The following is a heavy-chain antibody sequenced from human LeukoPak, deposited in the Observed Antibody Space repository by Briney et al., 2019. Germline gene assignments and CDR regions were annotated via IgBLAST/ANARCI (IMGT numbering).Heavy chain of an antibody. V-gene: IGHV3-74*01. J-gene: IGHJ5*02. Sequence: GGSLRLSCVASGFTFSSYWMHWVRQGPGKGLVWVSRIKNDGSSTSYADSVKGRFTISRDNAKNTLYLQMNSLRAEDTAVYHCTKSDWFDPWGQGTLVTVSS. CDR2: IKNDGSST. CDR3: TKSDWFDP. CDR1: GFTFSSYW.